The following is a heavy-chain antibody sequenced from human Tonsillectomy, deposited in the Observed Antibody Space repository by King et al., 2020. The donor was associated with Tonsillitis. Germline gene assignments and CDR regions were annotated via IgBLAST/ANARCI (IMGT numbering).Heavy chain of an antibody. CDR2: INTNTGNP. J-gene: IGHJ4*02. CDR3: AREFKRDCSSTSCHFLY. V-gene: IGHV7-4-1*02. Sequence: QLVQSGSELKKPGASVEVSCKASGYTFTSYAMNWVRQAPGQGLEWMGWINTNTGNPTYAQGFTGRFVFSLDTSVTTAYLQISSLKAEDTAVYYCAREFKRDCSSTSCHFLYWGQGTLVTVSS. D-gene: IGHD2-2*01. CDR1: GYTFTSYA.